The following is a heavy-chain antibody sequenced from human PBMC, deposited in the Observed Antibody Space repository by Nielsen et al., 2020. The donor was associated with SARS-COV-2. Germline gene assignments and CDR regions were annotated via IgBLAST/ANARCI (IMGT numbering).Heavy chain of an antibody. D-gene: IGHD3-22*01. CDR3: ARAGYYDSSGYYRDY. CDR1: GGSISSGSYY. CDR2: IYTSGST. J-gene: IGHJ4*02. V-gene: IGHV4-61*02. Sequence: LRLSCTVSGGSISSGSYYWSWIRQPAGKGLEWIGRIYTSGSTNYNPSLKSRVTISVDTSKNQFSLKLSSVTAADTAVYYCARAGYYDSSGYYRDYWGQGTLVTVSS.